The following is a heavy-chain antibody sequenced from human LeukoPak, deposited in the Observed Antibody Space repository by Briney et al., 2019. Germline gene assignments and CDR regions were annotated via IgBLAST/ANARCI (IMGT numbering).Heavy chain of an antibody. D-gene: IGHD6-19*01. V-gene: IGHV4-39*07. CDR1: GGSISSSSYY. Sequence: SETLSLTCTVSGGSISSSSYYWGWIRQPPGKGLEWIGSIYYSGSTYYNPSLKSRVTISVDTSKNQFSLKLSSVTAADTAVYYCARGAHSSGWYYWGQGTLVTVSS. CDR2: IYYSGST. J-gene: IGHJ4*02. CDR3: ARGAHSSGWYY.